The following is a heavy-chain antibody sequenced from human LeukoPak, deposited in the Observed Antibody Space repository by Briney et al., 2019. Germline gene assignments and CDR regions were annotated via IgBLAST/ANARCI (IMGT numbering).Heavy chain of an antibody. J-gene: IGHJ4*02. Sequence: PSETLSLTCTVSGGSISSYYWSWIRQPPGKGLEWIGYIYYSGSTNYNPSLKSRVTISVDTSKNQFSLKLSSVTAADTAVYYCARYGSGSSGLDYRGQGTLVTVSS. CDR2: IYYSGST. CDR1: GGSISSYY. CDR3: ARYGSGSSGLDY. D-gene: IGHD3-10*01. V-gene: IGHV4-59*01.